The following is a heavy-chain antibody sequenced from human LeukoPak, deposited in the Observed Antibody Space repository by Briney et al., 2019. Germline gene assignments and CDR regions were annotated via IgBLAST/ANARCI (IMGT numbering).Heavy chain of an antibody. D-gene: IGHD3-9*01. J-gene: IGHJ4*02. CDR3: ARDLQGDYDILTGYAHFDY. CDR2: ISSSSSYT. CDR1: GFTFSDYY. V-gene: IGHV3-11*05. Sequence: GGSLIPVLAASGFTFSDYYKSWIRQAPGKGLEWVSYISSSSSYTNYADSVKGRFTISRDNAKNSLYLQMNSLRAEDTAVYYCARDLQGDYDILTGYAHFDYWGQGPLVTVSS.